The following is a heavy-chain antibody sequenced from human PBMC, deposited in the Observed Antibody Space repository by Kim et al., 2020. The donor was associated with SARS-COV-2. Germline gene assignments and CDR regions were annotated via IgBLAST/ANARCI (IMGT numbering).Heavy chain of an antibody. D-gene: IGHD5-18*01. CDR3: ARDPSRLAENGYLDS. Sequence: GGSLRLSCEGSGFSFSGYAFHWVRQAPGKGLEWVAAISHNGDHKDYTDFVKGRFTISRDNSKDSVYLQMNSLTNEDTAVYYCARDPSRLAENGYLDSWGQGTLVAVSS. V-gene: IGHV3-30-3*01. CDR1: GFSFSGYA. CDR2: ISHNGDHK. J-gene: IGHJ1*01.